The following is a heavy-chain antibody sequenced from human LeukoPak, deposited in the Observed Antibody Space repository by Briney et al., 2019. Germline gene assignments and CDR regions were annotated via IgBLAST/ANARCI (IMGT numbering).Heavy chain of an antibody. J-gene: IGHJ4*02. CDR2: INPNSGVT. CDR3: ARKSAAGLYQLDY. D-gene: IGHD6-13*01. CDR1: GYTFTGYY. Sequence: ASVKVSCKASGYTFTGYYMHWVRQAPGQGLEWMGWINPNSGVTNYAQKLQGRVTMTTDTSTSTAYMELRSLRSDDTAVYYCARKSAAGLYQLDYWGQGTLVTVSS. V-gene: IGHV1-2*02.